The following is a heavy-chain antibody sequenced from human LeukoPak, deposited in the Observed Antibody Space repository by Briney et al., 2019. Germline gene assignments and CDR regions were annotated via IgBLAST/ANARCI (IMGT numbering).Heavy chain of an antibody. D-gene: IGHD5-18*01. CDR1: GFTFSSYS. CDR3: AREGITAMADAWNDY. J-gene: IGHJ4*02. CDR2: ISSSSSYI. Sequence: GGSLRLSCAASGFTFSSYSMNWVRQAPGKGLEWVSSISSSSSYIYYADSVKGRFTISRDNAESSLYLQMNSLRVEDTAVYFCAREGITAMADAWNDYWGQGTLVTVSS. V-gene: IGHV3-21*01.